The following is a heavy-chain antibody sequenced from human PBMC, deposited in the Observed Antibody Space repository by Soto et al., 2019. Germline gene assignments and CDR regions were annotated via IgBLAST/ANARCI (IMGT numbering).Heavy chain of an antibody. D-gene: IGHD4-17*01. Sequence: EVQLVESGGGLVQPGRSLRLSCAASGFTVDDYAMHWVRQAPGKGLEWVSGISWNSETIDYADSVKGRFTSSRDNAKSSLFLQMNSLRPDDTGLYYCAKDMKWGGMTTIHYFDSWGQGTLVTVSS. J-gene: IGHJ4*02. CDR2: ISWNSETI. CDR1: GFTVDDYA. CDR3: AKDMKWGGMTTIHYFDS. V-gene: IGHV3-9*01.